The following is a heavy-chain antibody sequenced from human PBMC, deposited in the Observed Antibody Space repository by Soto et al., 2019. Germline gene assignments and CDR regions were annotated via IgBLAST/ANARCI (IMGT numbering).Heavy chain of an antibody. CDR1: D. J-gene: IGHJ4*02. CDR2: LNPNSGDT. D-gene: IGHD6-19*01. Sequence: DINWVRPATGQGLEWMGWLNPNSGDTGYAQKFQGRVTLTRNTSINTAYIELSSLTSDDTAVYYCATSGGGWYLYWGQGTLVTVSS. V-gene: IGHV1-8*01. CDR3: ATSGGGWYLY.